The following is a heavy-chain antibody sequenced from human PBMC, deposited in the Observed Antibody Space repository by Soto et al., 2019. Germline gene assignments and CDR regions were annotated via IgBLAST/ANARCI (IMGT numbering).Heavy chain of an antibody. CDR1: GFTFSSYA. D-gene: IGHD3-22*01. Sequence: GGSLRLSCAASGFTFSSYAMSWVRQAPGKGLEWVSAISASGGSTYYADSVKGRFTISRDNSKNTLYLQMNSLRAEDTAVYYCAKSLGTMIVEGIDYWGEGTLVTVSS. CDR2: ISASGGST. J-gene: IGHJ4*02. CDR3: AKSLGTMIVEGIDY. V-gene: IGHV3-23*01.